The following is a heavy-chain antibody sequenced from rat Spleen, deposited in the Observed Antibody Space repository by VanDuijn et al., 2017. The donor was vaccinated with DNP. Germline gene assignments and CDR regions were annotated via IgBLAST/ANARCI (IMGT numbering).Heavy chain of an antibody. D-gene: IGHD1-1*01. CDR2: INKDSSTV. J-gene: IGHJ1*01. CDR3: ATYNYHWYFDL. V-gene: IGHV4-2*01. CDR1: GFNINDCW. Sequence: EVKLVESGGGLEQPGRSLKLSCAVSGFNINDCWMGWVRQAPGKGLEWIGEINKDSSTVNYVPSLRNKFTISRDNAQNTLYPQMSKLESEDTAIYYCATYNYHWYFDLCGPGTMVTVSS.